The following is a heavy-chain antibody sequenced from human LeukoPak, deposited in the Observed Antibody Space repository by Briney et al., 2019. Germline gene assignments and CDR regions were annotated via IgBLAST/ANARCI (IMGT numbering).Heavy chain of an antibody. D-gene: IGHD2-8*02. CDR2: IYHNVNT. Sequence: PSETLSLTCTVSGVSISSSDYYWAWIRQTPGKGLEWIGSIYHNVNTHYNPSLKSRVSVSLDTSKNQFSLNLSSVTAADTAVYFCAKYEAGGPALNDWGQGTLVTVSS. CDR3: AKYEAGGPALND. V-gene: IGHV4-39*07. J-gene: IGHJ1*01. CDR1: GVSISSSDYY.